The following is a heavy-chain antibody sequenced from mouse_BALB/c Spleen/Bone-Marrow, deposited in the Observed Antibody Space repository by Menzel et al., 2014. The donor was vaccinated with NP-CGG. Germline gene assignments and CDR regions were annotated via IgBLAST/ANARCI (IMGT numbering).Heavy chain of an antibody. J-gene: IGHJ2*01. CDR2: ISSRGSYT. D-gene: IGHD2-4*01. Sequence: EVHLVESGGDLVKPGGSLKLSCAASGFTFSSYGMSWVRPTPDKRLEWVATISSRGSYTFYPDSVKGRFTISRDNAKNTLYLQMSSLKSEDTAIYYCSRRSDYDYFDYWGQGTTLTVSS. CDR1: GFTFSSYG. V-gene: IGHV5-6*01. CDR3: SRRSDYDYFDY.